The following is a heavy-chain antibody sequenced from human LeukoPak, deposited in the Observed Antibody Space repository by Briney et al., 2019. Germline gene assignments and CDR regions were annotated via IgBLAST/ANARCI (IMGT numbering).Heavy chain of an antibody. V-gene: IGHV1-24*01. CDR3: ATDRRVRGVMSHYGMDV. CDR2: FDPEDGET. D-gene: IGHD3-10*01. J-gene: IGHJ6*04. CDR1: GYTLTELS. Sequence: GASVKVSCNVSGYTLTELSMHWVRQAPGKGLEWMGGFDPEDGETIYAQKFQGRVTMTEDTSTDTAYMELSSLRSEDTAVYYCATDRRVRGVMSHYGMDVWGKGTTVTVSS.